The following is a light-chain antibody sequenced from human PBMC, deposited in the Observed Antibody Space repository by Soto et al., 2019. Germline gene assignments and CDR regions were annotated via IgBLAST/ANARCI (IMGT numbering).Light chain of an antibody. CDR3: QSYDSSLSAYV. V-gene: IGLV1-40*01. Sequence: QSVLTQPPSVSGAPGQRVTISCTGSSSNIGAGSDLHWYQQFPGTAPKLLIYSNSNRPSGVPDRFSGSESGTSASLAITGLQAEDEADYYCQSYDSSLSAYVFGTGTKLTVL. J-gene: IGLJ1*01. CDR1: SSNIGAGSD. CDR2: SNS.